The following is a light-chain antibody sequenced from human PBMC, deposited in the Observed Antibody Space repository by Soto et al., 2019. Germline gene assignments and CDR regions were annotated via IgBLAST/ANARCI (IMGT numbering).Light chain of an antibody. V-gene: IGKV1-5*01. Sequence: DIQMTQSPSTLSASVGDRVIITCRASQSPGTWMAWYQQKPGTAPVLLIYDVSKLESGVPSRFSGRASGTEFTLTITSLHPDDFATYYCQQYSHYSRTFGQGTKVEI. CDR1: QSPGTW. CDR2: DVS. CDR3: QQYSHYSRT. J-gene: IGKJ1*01.